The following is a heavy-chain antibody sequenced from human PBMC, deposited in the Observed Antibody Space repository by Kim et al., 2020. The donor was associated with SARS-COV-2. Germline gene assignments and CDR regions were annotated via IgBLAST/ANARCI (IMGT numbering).Heavy chain of an antibody. CDR3: AREGYCSGGSCYQGLEPREASGTQYYYYGMDV. CDR2: IWYDGSNK. Sequence: GGSLRLSCAASGFTFSSYGMHWVRQAPGKGLEWVAVIWYDGSNKYYADSVKGRFTISRDNSKNTLYLQMNSLRAEDTAVYYCAREGYCSGGSCYQGLEPREASGTQYYYYGMDVWGQGTTVTVSS. V-gene: IGHV3-33*01. D-gene: IGHD2-15*01. J-gene: IGHJ6*02. CDR1: GFTFSSYG.